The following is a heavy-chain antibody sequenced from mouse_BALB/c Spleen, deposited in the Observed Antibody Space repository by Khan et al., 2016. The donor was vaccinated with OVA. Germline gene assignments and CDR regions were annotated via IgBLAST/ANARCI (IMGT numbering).Heavy chain of an antibody. Sequence: QVQLKQSGAELVKPGASVRLSCTASGYTFTSYYLYWVKQRPGQGLEWIGDINPSNGGTNFTEKFKTKAILTVDKSSRTAYMQLSSLTSEDSAVYYGTRSGYGAFAYWGQGTLVTVSA. CDR1: GYTFTSYY. CDR2: INPSNGGT. V-gene: IGHV1S81*02. J-gene: IGHJ3*01. D-gene: IGHD1-1*02. CDR3: TRSGYGAFAY.